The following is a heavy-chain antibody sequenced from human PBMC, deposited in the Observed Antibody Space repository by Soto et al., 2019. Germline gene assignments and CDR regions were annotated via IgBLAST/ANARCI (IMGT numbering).Heavy chain of an antibody. Sequence: PSETLSLTCTVYGGSISSYYWRWIRQPPGKGLEWLAYLYYSRSTNYNPSLKSRVTISVDTSKNQFSLKLSSVTAADTAVYYCARAVYDSSGYVHVDYWGQGTLVTVSS. V-gene: IGHV4-59*01. D-gene: IGHD3-22*01. CDR2: LYYSRST. J-gene: IGHJ4*02. CDR1: GGSISSYY. CDR3: ARAVYDSSGYVHVDY.